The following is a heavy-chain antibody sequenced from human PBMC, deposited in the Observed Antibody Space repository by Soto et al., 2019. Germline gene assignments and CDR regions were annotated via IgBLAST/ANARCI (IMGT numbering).Heavy chain of an antibody. D-gene: IGHD1-26*01. Sequence: QVQLVQSGAEVKKPGASVKVSCKASGYTFTSYAMHWLRQAPGQSLEWMGWIDTGNHNTKYSQKFQDRVTITTDTYANTVDMELSSLTSEDTALYYCARDAKWDPRGVEAQQDDYFVFWGHGTLVTVSS. J-gene: IGHJ4*01. CDR2: IDTGNHNT. CDR3: ARDAKWDPRGVEAQQDDYFVF. V-gene: IGHV1-3*04. CDR1: GYTFTSYA.